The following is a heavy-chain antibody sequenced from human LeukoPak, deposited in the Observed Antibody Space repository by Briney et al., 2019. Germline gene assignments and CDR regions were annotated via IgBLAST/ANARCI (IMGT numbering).Heavy chain of an antibody. CDR2: ISGSGGST. V-gene: IGHV3-23*01. CDR1: GFTFSSCA. CDR3: AKDSVGATTVEYFQH. J-gene: IGHJ1*01. D-gene: IGHD1-26*01. Sequence: PGGSLRLSCAASGFTFSSCAMSWVRQAPGKGLEWVSAISGSGGSTYYADSVKGRFTISRDNSKNTLYLQMNSLRAEDTAVYYCAKDSVGATTVEYFQHWGQGTLVTVSS.